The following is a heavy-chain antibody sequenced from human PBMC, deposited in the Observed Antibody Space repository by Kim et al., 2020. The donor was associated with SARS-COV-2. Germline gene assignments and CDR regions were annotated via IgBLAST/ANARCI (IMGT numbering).Heavy chain of an antibody. J-gene: IGHJ4*02. D-gene: IGHD5-12*01. CDR3: ARGGGYSGYDWFDY. Sequence: AQGFTGRFVFSLDTSVRTAYLQISSLKAEDTAVYYCARGGGYSGYDWFDYWGQGTLVTVSS. V-gene: IGHV7-4-1*02.